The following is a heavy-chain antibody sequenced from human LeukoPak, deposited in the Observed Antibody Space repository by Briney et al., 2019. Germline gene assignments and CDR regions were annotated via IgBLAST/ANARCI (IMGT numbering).Heavy chain of an antibody. CDR1: GGTFSSYA. CDR2: IYPNSGGS. D-gene: IGHD5-24*01. CDR3: AGDGYNSRRFFDY. Sequence: ASVKVSCKASGGTFSSYAISWVRQAPGQGLEWMGWIYPNSGGSNYAQKCQGRFTMTSDTSINTAYMELSRLISDDTALYYCAGDGYNSRRFFDYWGQGTLVTVSS. V-gene: IGHV1-2*02. J-gene: IGHJ4*02.